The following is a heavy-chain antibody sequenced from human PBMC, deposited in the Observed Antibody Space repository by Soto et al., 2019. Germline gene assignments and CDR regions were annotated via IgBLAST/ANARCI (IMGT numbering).Heavy chain of an antibody. D-gene: IGHD6-6*01. Sequence: SETLSLTCTVSGGSINNYFWSWIWQPPGGGLEWIGYVYYIGSTSYTPSLKSRVTISVDTSKNQFSLELRSVTAADTAIYYCARDASSTPSDRYRPGDYFDSWGQGAPVTVSS. CDR1: GGSINNYF. J-gene: IGHJ4*02. CDR3: ARDASSTPSDRYRPGDYFDS. V-gene: IGHV4-59*01. CDR2: VYYIGST.